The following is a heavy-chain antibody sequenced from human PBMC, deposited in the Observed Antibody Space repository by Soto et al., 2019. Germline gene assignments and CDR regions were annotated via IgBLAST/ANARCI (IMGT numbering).Heavy chain of an antibody. D-gene: IGHD3-22*01. J-gene: IGHJ3*02. Sequence: VGSLRLSCAASGFTFSSYGMHWVRQAPGKGLEWVAVISYDGSNKYYADSVKGRFTISRDNPKNTLYLQMNSLRAEDTAVYYCAKGLYDSSGYWGADIWGQGTMVTVSS. CDR2: ISYDGSNK. CDR3: AKGLYDSSGYWGADI. V-gene: IGHV3-30*18. CDR1: GFTFSSYG.